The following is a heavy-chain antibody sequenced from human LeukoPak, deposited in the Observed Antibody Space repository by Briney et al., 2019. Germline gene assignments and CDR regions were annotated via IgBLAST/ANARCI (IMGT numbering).Heavy chain of an antibody. CDR2: INPNSGGT. J-gene: IGHJ4*02. Sequence: ASVKVSCKASGYIFTDYYMHWVRQAPGQELGWMGRINPNSGGTNYAQKFQGRVTMTTDTSTSTAYMELRSLRSDDTAVYYCARIPYYGSGSYSRAYWGQGTLVTVSS. V-gene: IGHV1/OR15-1*04. D-gene: IGHD3-10*01. CDR3: ARIPYYGSGSYSRAY. CDR1: GYIFTDYY.